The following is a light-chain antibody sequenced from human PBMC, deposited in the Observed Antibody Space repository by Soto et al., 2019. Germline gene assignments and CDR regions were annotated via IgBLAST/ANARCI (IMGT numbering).Light chain of an antibody. CDR1: GSNIGGNA. V-gene: IGLV1-44*01. CDR3: AAWDDGLNGVV. J-gene: IGLJ7*01. Sequence: QSVLTQPPSASGTPGQRVTLTCFGGGSNIGGNAVNWYQQLPGTAPKLLIYINNQRPSGVPDRFSGSKSGTSASLAISGLQSEDEAHYYCAAWDDGLNGVVFGGGTQLTVL. CDR2: INN.